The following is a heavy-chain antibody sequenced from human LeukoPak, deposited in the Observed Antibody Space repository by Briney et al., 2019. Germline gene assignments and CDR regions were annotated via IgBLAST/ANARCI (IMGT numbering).Heavy chain of an antibody. J-gene: IGHJ4*02. CDR3: ARPPDSGSYAVGFDY. V-gene: IGHV5-51*01. Sequence: PGESLKISCKGSGYSFTSYWIGWVRQMPGKGLEWMGIIYPGDSDTRYSPSFQGQVTISADKSISTAYLQWSSLKASDTAMYYCARPPDSGSYAVGFDYWGQGTLVTVSS. D-gene: IGHD1-26*01. CDR2: IYPGDSDT. CDR1: GYSFTSYW.